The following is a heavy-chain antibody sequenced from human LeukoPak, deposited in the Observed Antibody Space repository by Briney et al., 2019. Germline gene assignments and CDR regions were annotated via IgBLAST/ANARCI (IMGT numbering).Heavy chain of an antibody. CDR1: GGSISSGGYS. J-gene: IGHJ3*02. V-gene: IGHV4-61*08. Sequence: SETLSLTCAVSGGSISSGGYSWSWIRQPPGKGLEWIGYIYYSGSTNYNPSLKSRVTISVDTSKNQFSLKLSSVTAADTAVYYCARRSYYHILTGYYGAFDIWGQGTMVTVSS. CDR3: ARRSYYHILTGYYGAFDI. D-gene: IGHD3-9*01. CDR2: IYYSGST.